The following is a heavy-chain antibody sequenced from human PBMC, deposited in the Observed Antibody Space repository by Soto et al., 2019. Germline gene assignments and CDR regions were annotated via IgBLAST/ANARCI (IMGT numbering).Heavy chain of an antibody. V-gene: IGHV4-59*08. D-gene: IGHD3-10*01. CDR1: GGSISTYY. Sequence: PSETLSLTCNVSGGSISTYYWNWIRQPPGKGLEWIGYISYTGSTNYNPSLKSGVTISIDTSKNQFSLKLSSMTAADAAVYYCARCPSMVRGVIMDYWGQGTLVTVSS. CDR3: ARCPSMVRGVIMDY. CDR2: ISYTGST. J-gene: IGHJ4*02.